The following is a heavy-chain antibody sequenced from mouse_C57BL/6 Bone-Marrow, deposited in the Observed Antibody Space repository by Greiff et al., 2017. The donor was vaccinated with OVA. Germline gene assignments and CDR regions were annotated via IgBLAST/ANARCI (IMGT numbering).Heavy chain of an antibody. CDR2: IWWDDDK. CDR3: ARGTTVVPYWYFDV. V-gene: IGHV8-8*01. Sequence: QVTLKESGPGILQPSQTLSLTCSFSGFSLSTFGMGVGWIRQPSGKGLEWLAHIWWDDDKYYNPALKSRLTISKDTSKNQVFLKIANVDTADTATYYCARGTTVVPYWYFDVWGTGTTVTVSS. CDR1: GFSLSTFGMG. D-gene: IGHD1-1*01. J-gene: IGHJ1*03.